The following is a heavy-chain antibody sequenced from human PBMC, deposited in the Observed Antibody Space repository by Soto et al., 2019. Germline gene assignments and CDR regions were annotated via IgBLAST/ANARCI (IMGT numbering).Heavy chain of an antibody. D-gene: IGHD3-9*01. Sequence: QVQLVQSGAEVKKPGSSVKVSCKASGGTFSSYAISWVRQAPGQGLEWMGGIIPIFGTANYAQKFQGRVTITADESTSTAYMELSSLRSEDTAVYYCATRTYYDILTGYRLGYYGMDVWGQGTTVTVSS. CDR3: ATRTYYDILTGYRLGYYGMDV. V-gene: IGHV1-69*01. CDR1: GGTFSSYA. J-gene: IGHJ6*02. CDR2: IIPIFGTA.